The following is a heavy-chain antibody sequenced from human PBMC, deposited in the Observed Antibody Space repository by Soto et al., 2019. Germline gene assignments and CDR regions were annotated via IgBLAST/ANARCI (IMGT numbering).Heavy chain of an antibody. CDR1: GFTVSSNY. D-gene: IGHD2-2*01. V-gene: IGHV3-53*02. J-gene: IGHJ6*02. CDR2: IYSGGST. CDR3: ARVVVPAASARYYYYGMDV. Sequence: VQLVETGGGLIQPGGSLRLSCAASGFTVSSNYMSWVRQAPGKGLEWVSVIYSGGSTYYADSVKGRFTISRDNSKNTLYLQMNSLRAEDTAVYYCARVVVPAASARYYYYGMDVWGQGTTVTVSS.